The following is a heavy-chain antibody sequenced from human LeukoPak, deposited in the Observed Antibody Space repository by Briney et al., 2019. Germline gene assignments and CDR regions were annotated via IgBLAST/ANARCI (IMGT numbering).Heavy chain of an antibody. Sequence: SETLSLTCTVSGGSISSYYWSWIRQPPGKGLEWIGYIYYSGSTNYNPSLKSRVTMSIDTSKNQFSLKLSSVTAADTAVYYCARDPNYYGSGRYFYMDVWGKGTTVTISS. D-gene: IGHD3-10*01. CDR3: ARDPNYYGSGRYFYMDV. CDR2: IYYSGST. J-gene: IGHJ6*03. V-gene: IGHV4-59*12. CDR1: GGSISSYY.